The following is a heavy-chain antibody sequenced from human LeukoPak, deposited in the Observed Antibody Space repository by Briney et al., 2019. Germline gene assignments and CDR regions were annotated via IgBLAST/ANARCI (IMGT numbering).Heavy chain of an antibody. J-gene: IGHJ4*02. D-gene: IGHD5-18*01. CDR2: ISGSGGTI. Sequence: PGGSLRLSCAASGFTFSSYEMNWVRQAPGKGLEWVSYISGSGGTIHYADSVKGRFTISRDNAKNSLYLQMNSLRAEDTAVYYCARDGRGYSYGYPLDSWGQGTLVTVSS. CDR1: GFTFSSYE. V-gene: IGHV3-48*03. CDR3: ARDGRGYSYGYPLDS.